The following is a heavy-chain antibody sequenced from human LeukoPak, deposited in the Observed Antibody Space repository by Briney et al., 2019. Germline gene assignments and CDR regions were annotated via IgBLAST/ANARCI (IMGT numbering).Heavy chain of an antibody. CDR2: ISYDGSNK. J-gene: IGHJ6*03. Sequence: GGSLRLSCAASGFTFSSYAMHWVRQAPGKGLEWGAVISYDGSNKYYADSVKGRFTISRDNSKNTLYLQMNSLRAEDTAVHYCARGPRGASAGYYYYYMDVWGRGTTVTVSS. CDR3: ARGPRGASAGYYYYYMDV. V-gene: IGHV3-30-3*01. CDR1: GFTFSSYA.